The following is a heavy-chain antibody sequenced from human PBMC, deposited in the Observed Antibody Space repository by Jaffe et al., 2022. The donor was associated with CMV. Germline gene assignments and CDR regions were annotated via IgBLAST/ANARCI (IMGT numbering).Heavy chain of an antibody. D-gene: IGHD3-22*01. CDR1: GYTFTGYY. CDR2: INPNSGGT. Sequence: QVQLVQSGAEVKKPGASVKVSCKASGYTFTGYYMHWVRQAPGQGLEWMGWINPNSGGTNYAQKFQGRVTMTRDTSISTAYMELSRLRSDDTAVYYCASSTHYYYDSSGYYYLGHWGQGTLVTVSS. J-gene: IGHJ4*02. CDR3: ASSTHYYYDSSGYYYLGH. V-gene: IGHV1-2*02.